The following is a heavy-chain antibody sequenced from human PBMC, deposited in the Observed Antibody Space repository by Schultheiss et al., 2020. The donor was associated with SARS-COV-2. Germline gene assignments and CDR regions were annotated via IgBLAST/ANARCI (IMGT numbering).Heavy chain of an antibody. CDR2: IYYSGST. V-gene: IGHV4-59*08. CDR1: GGSISPYY. Sequence: SETLSLTCTVSGGSISPYYWSWIRQPPGKGLEWIGYIYYSGSTNYNPSLKSRVFMSVDTSKNQFSLTVYSVTAADTAVYYCARLGASSSWFDHWGQGTQVTVSS. CDR3: ARLGASSSWFDH. D-gene: IGHD6-13*01. J-gene: IGHJ5*02.